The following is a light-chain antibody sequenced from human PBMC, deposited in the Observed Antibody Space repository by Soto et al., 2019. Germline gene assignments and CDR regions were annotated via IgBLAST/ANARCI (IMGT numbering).Light chain of an antibody. V-gene: IGKV3-20*01. CDR1: QSVSTY. J-gene: IGKJ1*01. Sequence: EIVLTQSPATLSLSPGERSTLSFWASQSVSTYLAWYQQKPGQAPRLLIYDASNRATGIPDRFRGSGSGTDFTLTITRLEPEDFAVYYCQQYDSSPRTFGQGTKVDIK. CDR2: DAS. CDR3: QQYDSSPRT.